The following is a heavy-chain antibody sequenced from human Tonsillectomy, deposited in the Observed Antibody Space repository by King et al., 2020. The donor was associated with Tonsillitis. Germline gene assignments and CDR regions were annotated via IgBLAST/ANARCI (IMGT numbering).Heavy chain of an antibody. D-gene: IGHD6-19*01. CDR1: VGAISSYY. CDR2: IYSSGIT. J-gene: IGHJ4*02. CDR3: ARSSGWYFDY. Sequence: QLQESGPGLVKPSETLSLTCTVSVGAISSYYWSWIRQPPGKGLEWIGYIYSSGITNYTPSLKSRFTISVDTSKNQFSLKLSSVTAADTAVYYCARSSGWYFDYWGQGTLVTVSS. V-gene: IGHV4-59*01.